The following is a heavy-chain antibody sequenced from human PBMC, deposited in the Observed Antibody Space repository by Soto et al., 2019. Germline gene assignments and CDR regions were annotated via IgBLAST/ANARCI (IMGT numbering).Heavy chain of an antibody. CDR1: GGTFSSYA. J-gene: IGHJ4*02. Sequence: GASVKVSCKASGGTFSSYAISWVRQAPGQGLEWMGGIIPIFGTANYAQKFQGRVTITADESTSTAYMELSSLRSEDTAVYYCASTGSGSGYGGNSPERVYYFDYWGQGTLVTVSS. V-gene: IGHV1-69*13. CDR2: IIPIFGTA. D-gene: IGHD6-25*01. CDR3: ASTGSGSGYGGNSPERVYYFDY.